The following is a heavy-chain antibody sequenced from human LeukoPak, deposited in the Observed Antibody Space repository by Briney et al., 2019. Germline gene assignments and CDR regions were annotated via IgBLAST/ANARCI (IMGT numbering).Heavy chain of an antibody. CDR3: ATDHGFHYGAYFDY. D-gene: IGHD4-17*01. Sequence: PGGSLRLSCAASGFTFNSYGMHWVRQAPGKGLEWVAVISYDGSNKYSADSVKGRFTISRDNSKNTLYLQMNSLRAEDTAAYYCATDHGFHYGAYFDYWGQGTLVTVSS. V-gene: IGHV3-30*03. J-gene: IGHJ4*02. CDR1: GFTFNSYG. CDR2: ISYDGSNK.